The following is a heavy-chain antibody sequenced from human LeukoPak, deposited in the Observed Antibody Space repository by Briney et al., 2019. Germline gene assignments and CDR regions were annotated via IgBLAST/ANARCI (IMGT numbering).Heavy chain of an antibody. V-gene: IGHV3-48*01. J-gene: IGHJ4*02. Sequence: GGSLRLSCAASGFTFSSYSMNWVRQAPGKGLEWVSYISSSSSTIYYADSVKGRFTISRDNAKNSLYLQMNSLRAEDTAVYYCARDLGFWEYYDSSGYFDYWDQGTLVTVFS. D-gene: IGHD3-22*01. CDR2: ISSSSSTI. CDR3: ARDLGFWEYYDSSGYFDY. CDR1: GFTFSSYS.